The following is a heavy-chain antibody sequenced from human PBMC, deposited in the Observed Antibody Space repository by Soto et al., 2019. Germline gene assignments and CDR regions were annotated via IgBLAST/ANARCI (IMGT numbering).Heavy chain of an antibody. J-gene: IGHJ3*02. CDR1: GFTFSSYS. V-gene: IGHV3-48*02. CDR2: ISSSSSTI. Sequence: GGSLRLSCAASGFTFSSYSMNWVRQAPGKGLEWVSYISSSSSTIYYADSVKGRFTISRDNAKNSLYLQMNSLRDEDTAVYYCARGKGKYYDSSGYGEDAFVIWGQGTMVTVSS. CDR3: ARGKGKYYDSSGYGEDAFVI. D-gene: IGHD3-22*01.